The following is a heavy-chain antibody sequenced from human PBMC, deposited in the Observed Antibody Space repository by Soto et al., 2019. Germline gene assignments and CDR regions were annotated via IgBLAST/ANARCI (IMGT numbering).Heavy chain of an antibody. CDR3: ARDPRYCSSTSCYFGSNWFDP. J-gene: IGHJ5*02. CDR1: GGTFSSYA. CDR2: IIPIFGTA. D-gene: IGHD2-2*01. V-gene: IGHV1-69*06. Sequence: GASVKVSCKASGGTFSSYAISWVRQAPGQGLEWMGGIIPIFGTANYAQKFQGRVTITADKSTSTACMELSSLRSEDTAVYYCARDPRYCSSTSCYFGSNWFDPWGQGTLVTVSS.